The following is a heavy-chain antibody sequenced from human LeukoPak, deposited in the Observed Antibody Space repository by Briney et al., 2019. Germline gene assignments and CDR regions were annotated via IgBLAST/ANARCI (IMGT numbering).Heavy chain of an antibody. CDR2: IYSGGST. V-gene: IGHV3-53*01. Sequence: GGSLRLSCAASGFTVSSNYMSWVRQAPGKGLEWVSVIYSGGSTYYADSVKGRFTISRDNSKNTLYLQMNSLRAEDTAVYYCARWGRIAAAGTGALYYYYMDVWGKGTTVTISS. D-gene: IGHD6-13*01. CDR3: ARWGRIAAAGTGALYYYYMDV. CDR1: GFTVSSNY. J-gene: IGHJ6*03.